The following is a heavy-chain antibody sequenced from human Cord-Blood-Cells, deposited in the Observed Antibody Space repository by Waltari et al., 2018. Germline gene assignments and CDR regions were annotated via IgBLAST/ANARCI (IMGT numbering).Heavy chain of an antibody. D-gene: IGHD1-26*01. Sequence: QVQLVQSGAEVKKPGSSVTVSCKASGGTFSSYAISWVRQAPGQGLEWMGGFSPIFGTANYAQKCQGRVTITADKSTSTAYMELSSLRSEDTAVYYCAGGAYSGDYFDYWGQGTLVTVSS. J-gene: IGHJ4*02. CDR3: AGGAYSGDYFDY. CDR1: GGTFSSYA. V-gene: IGHV1-69*06. CDR2: FSPIFGTA.